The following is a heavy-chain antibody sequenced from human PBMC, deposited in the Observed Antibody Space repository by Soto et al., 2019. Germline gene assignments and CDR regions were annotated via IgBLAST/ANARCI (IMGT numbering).Heavy chain of an antibody. CDR2: IYYSGST. D-gene: IGHD3-3*02. V-gene: IGHV4-30-4*01. CDR1: GGSISSGDYY. CDR3: ARDSLLGHGMDV. Sequence: PSETLCLSGTVCGGSISSGDYYWSWIRQPPGKGLEWIGYIYYSGSTYYNPSLKSRVTISVDTSKNQFSLKLSSVTAADTAVYYCARDSLLGHGMDVWGQGTTVPVSS. J-gene: IGHJ6*02.